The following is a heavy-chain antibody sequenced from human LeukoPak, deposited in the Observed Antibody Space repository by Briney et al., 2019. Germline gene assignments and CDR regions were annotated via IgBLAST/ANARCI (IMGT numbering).Heavy chain of an antibody. D-gene: IGHD4-17*01. Sequence: QSGGSLRLSCPASGFTFSSYWMIWVRQAPGKGLEWVANIKQDGSEKYYVDSVKGRFTISRDNAKNSLYLQMNSLRPEDTAVYYCARDPATTVTTYAYWGQGTLVTVSS. CDR1: GFTFSSYW. J-gene: IGHJ4*02. V-gene: IGHV3-7*01. CDR2: IKQDGSEK. CDR3: ARDPATTVTTYAY.